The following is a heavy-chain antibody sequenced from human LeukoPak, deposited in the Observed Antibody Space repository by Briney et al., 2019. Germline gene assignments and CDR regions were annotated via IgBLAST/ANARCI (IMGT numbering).Heavy chain of an antibody. D-gene: IGHD3-10*01. CDR2: IYHSGNT. J-gene: IGHJ4*02. Sequence: SQTLSLTCTVSGGSISSGGSSWSWIRQPPGKGLEWIGYIYHSGNTYYNPSLKSRVTISVDRSRNQFSPKLSSVTAADTAVYYCAGSSQPPVYWGQGTLVTVSS. V-gene: IGHV4-30-2*01. CDR1: GGSISSGGSS. CDR3: AGSSQPPVY.